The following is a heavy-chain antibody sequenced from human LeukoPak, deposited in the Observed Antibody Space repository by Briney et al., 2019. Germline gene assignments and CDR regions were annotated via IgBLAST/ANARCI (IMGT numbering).Heavy chain of an antibody. V-gene: IGHV3-53*01. CDR2: IYSGGST. CDR1: GFTVSSNY. J-gene: IGHJ4*02. CDR3: ARAKGLTYYYDSSGYYFDY. D-gene: IGHD3-22*01. Sequence: PGGSLRLSCAASGFTVSSNYMSWVRQAPGKGLEWVSVIYSGGSTYYADSVKGRFTISRDNSKNTLYLQMNSLRAEDTAVYYCARAKGLTYYYDSSGYYFDYWGQGTLVTVSS.